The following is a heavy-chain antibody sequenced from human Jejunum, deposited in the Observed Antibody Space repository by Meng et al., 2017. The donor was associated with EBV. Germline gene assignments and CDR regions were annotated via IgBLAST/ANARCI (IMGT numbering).Heavy chain of an antibody. CDR2: IDTDGSRT. CDR3: AGDLSWNRSDY. Sequence: EVRLVESGGGLGQPGGCLRLSCAASGFTFSSHWMHWVRQATGKGLVWVSRIDTDGSRTNYVDSVKGRFIISRDNAKNTLYLQMNSLRADDTAVYYCAGDLSWNRSDYWGQVTLCNVST. D-gene: IGHD1-1*01. CDR1: GFTFSSHW. V-gene: IGHV3-74*01. J-gene: IGHJ4*02.